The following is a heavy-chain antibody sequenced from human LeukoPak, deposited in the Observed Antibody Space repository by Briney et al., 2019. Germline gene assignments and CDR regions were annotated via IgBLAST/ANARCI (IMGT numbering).Heavy chain of an antibody. D-gene: IGHD6-13*01. Sequence: ASVKVSCKVSGYTLTELSMHGVRQAPGKGLEWMGGFDPEDGETIYAQKFQGRVTITRDTSASTAYMELSSLRSEDTAVYYCARVIAAAGRYYYYYGMDVWGQGTTVTVSS. CDR1: GYTLTELS. V-gene: IGHV1-24*01. CDR2: FDPEDGET. CDR3: ARVIAAAGRYYYYYGMDV. J-gene: IGHJ6*02.